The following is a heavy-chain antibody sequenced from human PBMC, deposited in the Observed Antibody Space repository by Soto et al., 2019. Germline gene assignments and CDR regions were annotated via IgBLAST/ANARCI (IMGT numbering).Heavy chain of an antibody. CDR1: GFSLSMYW. V-gene: IGHV3-33*07. CDR2: LWYHVSDK. D-gene: IGHD3-16*01. J-gene: IGHJ4*02. Sequence: PGGSLIISCAASGFSLSMYWVSWARQGPLKGLEWGAVLWYHVSDKFYSDSVKGLFTISIYNSKNTLYLQMNSLRAEDTAVYYCARDHGGQSGNFIFDNWGQGSTVKASS. CDR3: ARDHGGQSGNFIFDN.